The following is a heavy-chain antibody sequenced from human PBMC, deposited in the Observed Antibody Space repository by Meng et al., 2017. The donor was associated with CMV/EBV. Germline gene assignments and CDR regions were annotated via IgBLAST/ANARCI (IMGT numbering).Heavy chain of an antibody. D-gene: IGHD6-6*01. CDR1: GFTFSSYA. J-gene: IGHJ4*02. CDR2: ISYDGSNT. V-gene: IGHV3-30-3*01. CDR3: ARGAAARPIDY. Sequence: GESLKISCAASGFTFSSYAMHWVRQAPGKGLEWVAVISYDGSNTYYADSVKGRFTISRDNSKNTPYLQMNSLRAEDTAVYYCARGAAARPIDYWGQGTLVTVSS.